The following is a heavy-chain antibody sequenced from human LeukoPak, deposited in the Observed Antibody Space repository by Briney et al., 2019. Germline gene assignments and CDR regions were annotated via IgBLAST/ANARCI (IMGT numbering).Heavy chain of an antibody. CDR3: ARHAGLSMIVVVITRGAFDI. CDR1: GGSISSSSYY. CDR2: IYYSGRT. Sequence: SETLSLTCTVSGGSISSSSYYWGWIRQPPGKGLEWIGSIYYSGRTYYNPSLNRRVTISVDTSKNQFSLKLSSVTAADTAVYYCARHAGLSMIVVVITRGAFDIWGQGTMVTVSS. V-gene: IGHV4-39*01. J-gene: IGHJ3*02. D-gene: IGHD3-22*01.